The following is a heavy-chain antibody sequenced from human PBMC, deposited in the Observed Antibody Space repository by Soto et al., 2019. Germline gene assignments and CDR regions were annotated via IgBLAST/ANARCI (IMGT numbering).Heavy chain of an antibody. CDR2: ISAYNGNT. D-gene: IGHD3-16*02. CDR1: GYTFTSYG. Sequence: ASVKVSCKASGYTFTSYGISWVRQAPGQGLEWMGWISAYNGNTNYAQKLQGRVTMTTDTSTSTAYIELRSLRSDDTAVYYCARDSRVYDYIWGSYRPYYFDYWGQGTLVTVSS. V-gene: IGHV1-18*01. J-gene: IGHJ4*02. CDR3: ARDSRVYDYIWGSYRPYYFDY.